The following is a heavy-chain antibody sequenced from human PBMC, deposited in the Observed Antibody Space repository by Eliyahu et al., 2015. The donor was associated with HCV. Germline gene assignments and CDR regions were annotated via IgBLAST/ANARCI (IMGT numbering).Heavy chain of an antibody. CDR3: ARDGYDSGRPFDY. D-gene: IGHD3-10*01. V-gene: IGHV4-4*07. Sequence: QVQLQESGPGLVKPSETLSLSCAVSGASISSSYWSWIRQPAGKGLEWIGRIYSSGSTNYNPSLKSRITLSVDTSKNQFSLKLSSVTAADTAVYYCARDGYDSGRPFDYWGQGTLVTVSS. J-gene: IGHJ4*02. CDR1: GASISSSY. CDR2: IYSSGST.